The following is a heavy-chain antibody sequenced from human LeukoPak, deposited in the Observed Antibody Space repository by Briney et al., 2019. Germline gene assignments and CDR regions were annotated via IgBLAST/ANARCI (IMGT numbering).Heavy chain of an antibody. CDR2: IYYSGSP. CDR1: GGSISSSSYY. Sequence: SETLSLTCTVSGGSISSSSYYWGWIRQPPGKGLEWIGSIYYSGSPYYNPSLKSRVTISVDTSKNRFSLKLSSVTAADTAVYYCARKEILYFLFHGWFDPWGQGTLVTVSS. CDR3: ARKEILYFLFHGWFDP. V-gene: IGHV4-39*01. D-gene: IGHD2-8*01. J-gene: IGHJ5*02.